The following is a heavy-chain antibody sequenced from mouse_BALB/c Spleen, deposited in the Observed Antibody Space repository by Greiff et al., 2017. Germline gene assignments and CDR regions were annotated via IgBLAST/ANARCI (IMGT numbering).Heavy chain of an antibody. CDR1: GFTFSSYG. CDR3: AREHYGNLGAWFAY. Sequence: EVMLVESGGGLVQPGGSLKLSCAASGFTFSSYGMSWVRQTPDKRLELVATINSNGGSTYYPDSVKGRFTISRDNAKNTLYLQMSSLKSEDTAMYYCAREHYGNLGAWFAYWGQGTLVTVSA. V-gene: IGHV5-6-3*01. D-gene: IGHD2-1*01. CDR2: INSNGGST. J-gene: IGHJ3*01.